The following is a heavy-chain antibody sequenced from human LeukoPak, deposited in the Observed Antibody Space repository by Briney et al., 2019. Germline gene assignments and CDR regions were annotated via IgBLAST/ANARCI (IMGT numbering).Heavy chain of an antibody. Sequence: PSETLSLTCGVSGASFSGYYWTWIRQPPGKGLEWIGEINHSGGTNCNMSLKSRVTISVDPSKKQFSLKLRSVTAEDTAVYYCATDRYYGSGSYYKFDYWGQGILVTVSS. CDR2: INHSGGT. V-gene: IGHV4-34*01. CDR3: ATDRYYGSGSYYKFDY. J-gene: IGHJ4*02. D-gene: IGHD3-10*01. CDR1: GASFSGYY.